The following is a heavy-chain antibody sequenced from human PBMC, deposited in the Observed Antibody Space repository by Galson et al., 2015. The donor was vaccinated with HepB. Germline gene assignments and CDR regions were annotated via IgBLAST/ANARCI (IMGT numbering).Heavy chain of an antibody. CDR3: ARDYEGSSSSWYSLDY. J-gene: IGHJ4*02. Sequence: SVKVSCKASGGTFSSYAISWVRQAPGQGLEWMGGIIPIFGTANYAQKFQGRVTITADKSTSTAYMELSSLRSEDTAVYYCARDYEGSSSSWYSLDYWGQGTLVTVSS. D-gene: IGHD6-13*01. CDR2: IIPIFGTA. CDR1: GGTFSSYA. V-gene: IGHV1-69*06.